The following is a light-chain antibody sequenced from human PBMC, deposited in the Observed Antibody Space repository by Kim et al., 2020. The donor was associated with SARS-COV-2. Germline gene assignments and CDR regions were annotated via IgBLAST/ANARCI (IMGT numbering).Light chain of an antibody. J-gene: IGLJ2*01. CDR2: GKN. V-gene: IGLV3-19*01. CDR1: SLRRFY. Sequence: SSELTQDPAVSVALGQTVRITCQGDSLRRFYASWFQQKPGQAPVLVIYGKNNRPSGIPDRFSGSSSGNIASLTITGAQAEDEADYYCNSRDTSGIHVVFG. CDR3: NSRDTSGIHVV.